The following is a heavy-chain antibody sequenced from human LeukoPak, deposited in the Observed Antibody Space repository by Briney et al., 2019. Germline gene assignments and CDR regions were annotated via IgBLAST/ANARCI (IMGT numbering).Heavy chain of an antibody. CDR2: ISSSSSYI. J-gene: IGHJ6*02. D-gene: IGHD6-13*01. V-gene: IGHV3-21*01. Sequence: GGSLSLSCAASGFTFSSYSMNWVRQAPGKGLEWVSSISSSSSYIYYADSVKGRFTISRDNAKNSLYLQMNSLRAEDTAVYYCARMPQHRYSSSWYYYGMDVWGQGTTVTVSS. CDR3: ARMPQHRYSSSWYYYGMDV. CDR1: GFTFSSYS.